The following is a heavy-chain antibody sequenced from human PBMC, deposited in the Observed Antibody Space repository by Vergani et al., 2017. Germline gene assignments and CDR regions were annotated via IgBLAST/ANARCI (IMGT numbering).Heavy chain of an antibody. J-gene: IGHJ6*03. D-gene: IGHD2-21*01. CDR2: LCPSGST. CDR1: GAPISYWC. V-gene: IGHV4-4*07. CDR3: ARASHCINCYSEGPNGPGYYYMDV. Sequence: QVQMQESGPGLVKTSETLSLTCSASGAPISYWCWSWLRQPAGKGLEWIGRLCPSGSTNYKPSLKSRVTMSIDTSKNQFSLQLSSVTAADTAVYYCARASHCINCYSEGPNGPGYYYMDVWGKGTTVTVSS.